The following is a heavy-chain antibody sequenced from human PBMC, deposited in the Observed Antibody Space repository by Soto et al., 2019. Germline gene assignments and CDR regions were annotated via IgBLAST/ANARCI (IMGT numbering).Heavy chain of an antibody. J-gene: IGHJ4*02. CDR1: GFTFNNYA. CDR2: ISGGGDTT. V-gene: IGHV3-23*01. CDR3: XXXXXXXXXXXPRVDF. Sequence: EVQLLESGGGLVQPGGSLRLSCAASGFTFNNYAMTWVRQAPGKGLEWVSAISGGGDTTSYADSVKGRFTVSRDGSXXXXXXXXXXXXXXXXXXXXXXXXXXXXXXXXPRVDFWGQGTLVTVSS.